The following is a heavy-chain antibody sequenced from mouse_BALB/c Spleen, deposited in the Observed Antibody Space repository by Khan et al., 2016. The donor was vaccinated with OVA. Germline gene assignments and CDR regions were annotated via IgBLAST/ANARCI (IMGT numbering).Heavy chain of an antibody. V-gene: IGHV5-6*01. D-gene: IGHD1-1*01. Sequence: EVELVESGGDLVKPGGSLKLSCVASGFTFSTYGMSWVRQAPDKRLEWVATVSTGGTYTYYPDSVKGRFTISRDNAKHTLYLQMSGLMSEDTAMFFCTRLAYYYDSEGFAYWGQGTLVTVA. CDR1: GFTFSTYG. J-gene: IGHJ3*01. CDR2: VSTGGTYT. CDR3: TRLAYYYDSEGFAY.